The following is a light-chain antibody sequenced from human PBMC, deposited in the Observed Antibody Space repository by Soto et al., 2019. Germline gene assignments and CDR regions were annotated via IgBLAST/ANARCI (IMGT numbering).Light chain of an antibody. Sequence: EIALTQSPGTLSLSPGERATLSCGASQSVSTSYLAGNQQKPGQAPGLLLYGASSRATGIPDRFSGSGSGTDFTPTINTLEPEDFALYYCQQYGSSSWTFGQGTKVEIQ. CDR1: QSVSTSY. CDR2: GAS. CDR3: QQYGSSSWT. J-gene: IGKJ1*01. V-gene: IGKV3-20*01.